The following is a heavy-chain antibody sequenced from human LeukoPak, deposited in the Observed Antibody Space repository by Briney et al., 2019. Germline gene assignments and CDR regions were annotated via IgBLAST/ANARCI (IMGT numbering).Heavy chain of an antibody. J-gene: IGHJ4*02. Sequence: GGSLRLSCAASGFTFSSYEMNWVRQAPGKGLEWVSYISSSGSTIYYADSVKGRFTISRDNAKNSLYLQMNSLRAEDTAVYYCARELAMIVVVEGYWGQGTLVTVSS. CDR1: GFTFSSYE. CDR3: ARELAMIVVVEGY. D-gene: IGHD3-22*01. CDR2: ISSSGSTI. V-gene: IGHV3-48*03.